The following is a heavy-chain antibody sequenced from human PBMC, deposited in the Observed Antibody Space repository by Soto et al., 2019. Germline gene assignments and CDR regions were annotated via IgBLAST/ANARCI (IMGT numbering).Heavy chain of an antibody. Sequence: GESLKISCKGSGYSFTSYWIGWVRQMPGKGLEWMGIIYPGDSDTRYSPSFQGQVTISADKSISTAYLQWSSLKASDTAMYYCASGSNYDRRGSLYYYMDVWGKGTTVTVSS. V-gene: IGHV5-51*03. J-gene: IGHJ6*03. CDR1: GYSFTSYW. D-gene: IGHD4-4*01. CDR2: IYPGDSDT. CDR3: ASGSNYDRRGSLYYYMDV.